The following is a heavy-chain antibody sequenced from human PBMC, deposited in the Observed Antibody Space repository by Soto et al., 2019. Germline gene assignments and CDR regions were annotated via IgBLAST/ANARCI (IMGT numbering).Heavy chain of an antibody. CDR3: ASRSTVTQGRGLDY. CDR1: GFRISTTY. Sequence: GGSLRLSCAASGFRISTTYMSWARQAPGKGLEWVSLVYSDGSTSYADPVRCRFTLSRDNSKNTLYLQINILRAEDTVVYYCASRSTVTQGRGLDYGRQGTLVTVSS. CDR2: VYSDGST. D-gene: IGHD4-17*01. J-gene: IGHJ4*02. V-gene: IGHV3-53*01.